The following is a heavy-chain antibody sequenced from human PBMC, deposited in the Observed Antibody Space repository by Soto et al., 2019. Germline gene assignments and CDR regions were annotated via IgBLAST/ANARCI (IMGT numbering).Heavy chain of an antibody. CDR2: MDPNSGGT. Sequence: ASVKVSCKASGYTFPGYYIHWVRQAPGQGLEWVGWMDPNSGGTSYAEKFQGRVTLTRDTSITTAYIELSSLRSDDTAVYHCAPEKAGPPSSGYCFSMRGHGTKVTVS. D-gene: IGHD3-22*01. V-gene: IGHV1-2*02. CDR3: APEKAGPPSSGYCFSM. CDR1: GYTFPGYY. J-gene: IGHJ3*01.